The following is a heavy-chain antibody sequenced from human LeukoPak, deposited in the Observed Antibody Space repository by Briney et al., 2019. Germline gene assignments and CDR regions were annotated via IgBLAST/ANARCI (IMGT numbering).Heavy chain of an antibody. J-gene: IGHJ4*02. CDR3: ARHFRGEYSYGWNYFDY. CDR1: GGSISSYY. Sequence: SETLSLTCTVSGGSISSYYWSWIRQPPGKGLEWIGYIYYSGSTNYNPSLKSRVTISVDTSKNQSSLKLSSVTAADTAVYYCARHFRGEYSYGWNYFDYWGQGTLVTVSS. D-gene: IGHD5-18*01. CDR2: IYYSGST. V-gene: IGHV4-59*08.